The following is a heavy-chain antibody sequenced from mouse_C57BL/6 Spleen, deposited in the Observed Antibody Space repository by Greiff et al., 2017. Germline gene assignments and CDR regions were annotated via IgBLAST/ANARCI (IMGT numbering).Heavy chain of an antibody. D-gene: IGHD2-4*01. J-gene: IGHJ3*01. CDR1: GYTFTGYW. CDR3: ARGGISLDYGGFAY. V-gene: IGHV1-9*01. CDR2: ILPGSGST. Sequence: VNLVESGAELMKPGASVKLSCKATGYTFTGYWIEWVKQRPGHGLEWIGEILPGSGSTNYNEKFKGKATFTADTSSNTAYMQLSSLTTEDSAIYYCARGGISLDYGGFAYWGQGTLVTVSA.